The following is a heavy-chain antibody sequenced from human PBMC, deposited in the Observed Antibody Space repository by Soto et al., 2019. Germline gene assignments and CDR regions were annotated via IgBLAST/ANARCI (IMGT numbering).Heavy chain of an antibody. Sequence: GASVKVSCKASGYTFTSYAMHWVRQAPGQRLEWMGWINAGNGNTKYSQKFQGRVTITRDTSASTAYMELSSLRSEDTAVYYCASVFGIKSSIDYWGQGTLVTVSS. CDR3: ASVFGIKSSIDY. V-gene: IGHV1-3*01. CDR2: INAGNGNT. D-gene: IGHD1-20*01. CDR1: GYTFTSYA. J-gene: IGHJ4*02.